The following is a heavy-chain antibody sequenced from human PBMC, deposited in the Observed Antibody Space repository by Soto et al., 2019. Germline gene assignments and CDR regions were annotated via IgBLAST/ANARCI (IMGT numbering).Heavy chain of an antibody. J-gene: IGHJ5*02. V-gene: IGHV2-5*01. D-gene: IGHD2-21*01. Sequence: GSGPTLVNPTQTLTLTCTFSGFSLSTSGVGVGWIRQPPGKALEWLALIYWNDDKRYSPSLKSRLTITKDTSKNQVVLTMTNMDPVDTATYYCAHRRDCYESLLQFDPWGQGTLVTVSS. CDR2: IYWNDDK. CDR1: GFSLSTSGVG. CDR3: AHRRDCYESLLQFDP.